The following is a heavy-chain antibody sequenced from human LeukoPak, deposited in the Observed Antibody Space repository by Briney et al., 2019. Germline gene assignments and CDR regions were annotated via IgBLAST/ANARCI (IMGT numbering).Heavy chain of an antibody. V-gene: IGHV3-21*01. Sequence: GGSLRLSCAASGFTFISYNMNWVRQAPGKGPEWVAYISRSGTDLYYADSVKGRFSISRDNAKNSLYLQMNSLRAEDAAVYYCARDYYGSNPIVYYLDYWGQGTLVTVSS. D-gene: IGHD4-23*01. CDR1: GFTFISYN. CDR2: ISRSGTDL. CDR3: ARDYYGSNPIVYYLDY. J-gene: IGHJ4*02.